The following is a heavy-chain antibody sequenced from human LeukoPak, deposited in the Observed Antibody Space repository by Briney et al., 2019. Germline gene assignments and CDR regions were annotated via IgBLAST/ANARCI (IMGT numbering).Heavy chain of an antibody. CDR1: GYTFTGYY. Sequence: ASVKVSCKASGYTFTGYYMHWVRQAPGQGLEWMGWINPNSGGTNYAQRFQGWVTMTRDTSISTVYMELSSPGSEDTAVYYCARYGGNVDAFDIWGQGTMVTVSS. CDR2: INPNSGGT. CDR3: ARYGGNVDAFDI. D-gene: IGHD4-23*01. J-gene: IGHJ3*02. V-gene: IGHV1-2*04.